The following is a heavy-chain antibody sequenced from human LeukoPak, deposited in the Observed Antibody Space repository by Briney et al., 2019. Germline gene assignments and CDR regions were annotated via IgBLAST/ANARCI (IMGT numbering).Heavy chain of an antibody. CDR2: IYYSGST. CDR1: GGSISSYY. J-gene: IGHJ6*03. CDR3: ARETTVYYYYYMDV. V-gene: IGHV4-59*01. D-gene: IGHD4-17*01. Sequence: PSETLSLTCTVSGGSISSYYWSWIRQPPGKGLEWIGYIYYSGSTNYNPSLKSRVTISVDTSKNQFSLKLSSVTAADTAVYYCARETTVYYYYYMDVWGKGTTVTVSS.